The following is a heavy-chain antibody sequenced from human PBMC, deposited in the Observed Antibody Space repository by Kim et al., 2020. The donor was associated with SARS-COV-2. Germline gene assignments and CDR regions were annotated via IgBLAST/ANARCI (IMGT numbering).Heavy chain of an antibody. J-gene: IGHJ6*02. CDR1: GGTFSSYA. CDR2: IIPIFGTA. Sequence: SVKVSCKASGGTFSSYAISWVRQAPGQGLEWMGGIIPIFGTANYAQKFQGRVTITADESTSTAYMELGSLRSEDTAVSYCAREQHSYGYLSYYYGMDVWGQGTTVTVSS. D-gene: IGHD5-18*01. CDR3: AREQHSYGYLSYYYGMDV. V-gene: IGHV1-69*13.